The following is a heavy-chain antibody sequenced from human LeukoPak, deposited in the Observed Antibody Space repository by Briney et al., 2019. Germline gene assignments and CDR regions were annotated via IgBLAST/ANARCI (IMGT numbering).Heavy chain of an antibody. CDR2: ISSSSGYI. Sequence: GGSLRLSCAASGFTFSSYAMSWVRQAPGKGLEWVSSISSSSGYIYYADSVNGRFTISRDNAKNSLYLQMNSLRAEDTAVFYCARGDILTGGGLGYWGQGTLVTVSS. D-gene: IGHD3-9*01. J-gene: IGHJ4*02. CDR1: GFTFSSYA. V-gene: IGHV3-21*01. CDR3: ARGDILTGGGLGY.